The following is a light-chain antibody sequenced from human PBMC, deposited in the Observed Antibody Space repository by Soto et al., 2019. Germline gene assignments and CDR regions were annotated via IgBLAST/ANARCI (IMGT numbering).Light chain of an antibody. CDR3: QQSYSTLSIT. CDR2: AAS. Sequence: DIQMTQSPSSLSASVGDRVTITCRASQSISSYLNGYQQKPGKAPKLLIYAASSLQSGVPSRFSGSASGTDFTLTIRSLQPEDFATYYCQQSYSTLSITFGQGTRLEIK. J-gene: IGKJ5*01. CDR1: QSISSY. V-gene: IGKV1-39*01.